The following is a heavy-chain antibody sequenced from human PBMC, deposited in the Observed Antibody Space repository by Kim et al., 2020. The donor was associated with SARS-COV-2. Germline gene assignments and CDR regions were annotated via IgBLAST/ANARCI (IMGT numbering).Heavy chain of an antibody. Sequence: ASVKVSCKAPGYTFTSYYMHWVRQAPGQGLEWMGIINPSGGSTSYAQKFQGRVTMTRDTSTSTVYMELSSLRSEDTAVYYCASFGTYCSSTSCYNDYWGQGTLVTVSS. D-gene: IGHD2-2*02. V-gene: IGHV1-46*01. CDR2: INPSGGST. J-gene: IGHJ4*02. CDR3: ASFGTYCSSTSCYNDY. CDR1: GYTFTSYY.